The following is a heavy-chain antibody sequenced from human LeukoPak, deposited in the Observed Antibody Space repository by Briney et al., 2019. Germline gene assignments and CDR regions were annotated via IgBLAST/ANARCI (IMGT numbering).Heavy chain of an antibody. V-gene: IGHV3-23*01. CDR3: ANSSSWVLDD. CDR1: GFTLSSYA. CDR2: ISVSGNT. D-gene: IGHD6-6*01. J-gene: IGHJ4*02. Sequence: PGGSLRLSCAASGFTLSSYAMSWVRQGPGKGLEWVSAISVSGNTYHADSVKGRFSISRDNSKNTLYLQMNSLRAEDTAVYYCANSSSWVLDDWGQGTLVTVSS.